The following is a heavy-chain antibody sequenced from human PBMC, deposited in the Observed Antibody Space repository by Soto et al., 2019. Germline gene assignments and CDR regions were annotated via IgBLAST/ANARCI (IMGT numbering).Heavy chain of an antibody. J-gene: IGHJ4*02. CDR1: GGSLSGSY. Sequence: SETLSLTCTVSGGSLSGSYCSWIRKSPGKSLEWIASISYTGSTTHDPSLKSRVTLSVDTSKNQFSLSLTSVTPADTAAYYCATGGGWLHNSYIRGLYFDYWGQGVLVTV. CDR2: ISYTGST. D-gene: IGHD3-3*02. CDR3: ATGGGWLHNSYIRGLYFDY. V-gene: IGHV4-59*01.